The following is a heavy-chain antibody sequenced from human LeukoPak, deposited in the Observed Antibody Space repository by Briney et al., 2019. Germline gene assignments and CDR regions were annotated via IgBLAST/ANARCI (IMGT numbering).Heavy chain of an antibody. V-gene: IGHV1-18*01. CDR2: ISAYNGNT. CDR1: GYTFTSCG. D-gene: IGHD4-17*01. Sequence: ASVKVSCKASGYTFTSCGISWVRQAPGQGLEWMGWISAYNGNTNYAQKLQGRVTMTTDTSTSTAYMELRSLRSDDTAVYYCARRGYGDYQYYYYYYGMDVWGQGTTVTVSS. CDR3: ARRGYGDYQYYYYYYGMDV. J-gene: IGHJ6*02.